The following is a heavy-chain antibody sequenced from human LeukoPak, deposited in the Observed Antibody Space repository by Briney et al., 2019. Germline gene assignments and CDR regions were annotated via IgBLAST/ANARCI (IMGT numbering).Heavy chain of an antibody. CDR1: VYIFTEYY. CDR3: VRIGYSSGWYSGPYDY. Sequence: ASVKVSCTAAVYIFTEYYIHWVRQVPGQGPEWMGIIDPNGGSTSYALKFQGRLTLTRDTSTSTVFMDLSSLRSEDTSIYYCVRIGYSSGWYSGPYDYWGQGTLVTVSS. CDR2: IDPNGGST. J-gene: IGHJ4*02. V-gene: IGHV1-46*01. D-gene: IGHD6-19*01.